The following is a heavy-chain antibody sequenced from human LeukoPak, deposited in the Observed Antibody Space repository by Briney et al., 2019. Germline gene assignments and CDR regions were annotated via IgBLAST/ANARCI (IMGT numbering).Heavy chain of an antibody. D-gene: IGHD1-26*01. CDR1: GYTFTGHD. V-gene: IGHV1-18*01. J-gene: IGHJ4*02. CDR3: ARRIVGGHLGDY. Sequence: ASVKVSCKASGYTFTGHDINWVRQATGQGLEWMGWISAKNGNKDYAQKFQGRVTMAVDTSTSTAYMELRSLRSDDTAVYYCARRIVGGHLGDYWGQGTLVTVSS. CDR2: ISAKNGNK.